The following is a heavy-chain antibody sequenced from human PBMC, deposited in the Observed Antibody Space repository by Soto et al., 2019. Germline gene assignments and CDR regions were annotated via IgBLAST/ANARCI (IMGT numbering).Heavy chain of an antibody. CDR2: VWLDGSNK. Sequence: GGSLRLSCAASGFTFSNYGMHWVRQAPGKGLEWVAFVWLDGSNKYYADSVMDRFTISRVNSKNTLYLQMNSLRAEDTAVYHCAPQAFDYWGQGTLATVSS. V-gene: IGHV3-30*02. CDR1: GFTFSNYG. J-gene: IGHJ4*02. CDR3: APQAFDY.